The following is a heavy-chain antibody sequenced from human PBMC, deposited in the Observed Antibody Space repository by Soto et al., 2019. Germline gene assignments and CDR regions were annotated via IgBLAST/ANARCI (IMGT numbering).Heavy chain of an antibody. V-gene: IGHV4-34*01. Sequence: QVQLQQWGAGLLKPSETLSLTCAVYGGSFSGYYWSWIRQPPGKGLEWIGEINHSGSTNYNPSLKSRVTISVDTSKNQFSLKLSSVTAADTAVYYCARGPRYCSGGSCYYYYYYGMDVWGQGTTVTVSS. J-gene: IGHJ6*02. CDR3: ARGPRYCSGGSCYYYYYYGMDV. CDR1: GGSFSGYY. CDR2: INHSGST. D-gene: IGHD2-15*01.